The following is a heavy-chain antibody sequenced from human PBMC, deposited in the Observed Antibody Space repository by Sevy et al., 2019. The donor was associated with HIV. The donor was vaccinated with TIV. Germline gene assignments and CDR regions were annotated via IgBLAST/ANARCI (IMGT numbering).Heavy chain of an antibody. V-gene: IGHV1-18*01. CDR1: GYTFTSYG. Sequence: ASVKVSCKASGYTFTSYGISWVRQAPGQGLEWMGWISAYNGNTNYAQKLQGRVTMTTDTSTSTAYMELRSLRSDDTAVYYCARDHQSITMVHGVIITTGGYWGQGTLVTVSS. J-gene: IGHJ4*02. D-gene: IGHD3-10*01. CDR3: ARDHQSITMVHGVIITTGGY. CDR2: ISAYNGNT.